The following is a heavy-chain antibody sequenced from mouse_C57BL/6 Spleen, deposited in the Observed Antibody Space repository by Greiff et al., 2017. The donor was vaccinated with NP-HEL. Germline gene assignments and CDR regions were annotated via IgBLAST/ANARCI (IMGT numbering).Heavy chain of an antibody. D-gene: IGHD4-1*01. CDR1: GYTFTSYW. J-gene: IGHJ1*03. CDR3: ARFAGTRGDV. V-gene: IGHV1-72*01. CDR2: IDPNRGGT. Sequence: QVQLQQPGAELVKPGASVKLSCKASGYTFTSYWMHWVKQRPGRGLAWIGRIDPNRGGTKYNEKFKSKATLTVDKPSSTAYMQLSSLTSEDAAVYYCARFAGTRGDVWGTGTTVTVAS.